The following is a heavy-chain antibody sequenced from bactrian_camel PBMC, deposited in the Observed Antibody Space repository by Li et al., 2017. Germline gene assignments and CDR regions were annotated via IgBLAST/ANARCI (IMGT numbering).Heavy chain of an antibody. CDR1: GNTFRRYC. J-gene: IGHJ4*01. V-gene: IGHV3S26*01. D-gene: IGHD6*01. Sequence: HVQLVESGGGSVQAGGSLRLSCQTSGNTFRRYCMNWFRQAPGKEREEVAAIDRDGSTSYADSVKGRFTISIDKDRNTLFLQMTSLEPEDTAMYYCVAMAAREGYKAGRGLCDTDGFSFQGRGTQVTVS. CDR2: IDRDGST.